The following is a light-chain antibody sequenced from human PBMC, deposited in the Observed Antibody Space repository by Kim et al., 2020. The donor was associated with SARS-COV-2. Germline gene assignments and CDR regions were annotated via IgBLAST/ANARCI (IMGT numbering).Light chain of an antibody. CDR1: QSVSSN. J-gene: IGKJ2*01. Sequence: CVSPGERATLSCRASQSVSSNLAWYQQKPGQAPRLLIYGASTRATGIPARFSGSGSGTEFTLTISSLQSEDFAVYYCQQYNNWSYTFGQGTKLEI. CDR3: QQYNNWSYT. V-gene: IGKV3-15*01. CDR2: GAS.